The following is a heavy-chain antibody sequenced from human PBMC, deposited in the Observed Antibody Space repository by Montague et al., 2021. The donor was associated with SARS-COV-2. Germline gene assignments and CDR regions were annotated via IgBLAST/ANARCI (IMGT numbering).Heavy chain of an antibody. J-gene: IGHJ4*02. Sequence: SETLSLTCTVSSGSISTYYYCWIRQPPGTRLGSIGYVYYSYSTKSNPSLPRRLIISVSTYANQFSLNLNSATAADTAIYYCARDLRDAPDYWGRGILVTVSS. CDR2: VYYSYST. V-gene: IGHV4-59*01. CDR3: ARDLRDAPDY. CDR1: SGSISTYY.